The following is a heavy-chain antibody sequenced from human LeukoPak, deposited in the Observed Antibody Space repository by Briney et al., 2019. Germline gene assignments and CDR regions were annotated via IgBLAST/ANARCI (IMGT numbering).Heavy chain of an antibody. V-gene: IGHV1-24*01. Sequence: ASVKVSCKVSGYTLTELSMHWVRQAPGKGLEWMGGFDPEDGETIYAQKFQGRVTMTEDTSTDTAYMELSSLRSEDTAVYYCATYIVGATDYYYYYYMDVWGKGTTVTVSS. CDR3: ATYIVGATDYYYYYYMDV. CDR1: GYTLTELS. CDR2: FDPEDGET. D-gene: IGHD1-26*01. J-gene: IGHJ6*03.